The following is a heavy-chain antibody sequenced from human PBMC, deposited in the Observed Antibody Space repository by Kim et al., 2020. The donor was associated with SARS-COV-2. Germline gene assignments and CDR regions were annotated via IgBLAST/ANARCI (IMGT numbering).Heavy chain of an antibody. CDR2: ISSSGSTI. CDR3: ARGKRLGDYYDSSGHFQH. J-gene: IGHJ1*01. Sequence: GGSLRLSCAASGFTFSDYYMSWIRQAPGKGLEWVSYISSSGSTIYYADSVKGRFTISRDNAKNSLYLQMNSLRAEDTAVYYCARGKRLGDYYDSSGHFQHWGQGTLVTVSS. D-gene: IGHD3-22*01. V-gene: IGHV3-11*04. CDR1: GFTFSDYY.